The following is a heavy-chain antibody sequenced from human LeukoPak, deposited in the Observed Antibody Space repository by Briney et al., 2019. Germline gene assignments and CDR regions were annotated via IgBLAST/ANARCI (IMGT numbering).Heavy chain of an antibody. CDR1: GYTFTGYY. D-gene: IGHD4-11*01. CDR3: ARVAGVSTVTTHFDY. J-gene: IGHJ4*02. V-gene: IGHV1-2*02. Sequence: ASVKVSCKASGYTFTGYYMHWVRQAPGQGLEWMGWINPNSGGTNYAQKFQGRVTMTRDTSISTAYMELSRLRSDDTGVYYCARVAGVSTVTTHFDYWGQGTLVTVSS. CDR2: INPNSGGT.